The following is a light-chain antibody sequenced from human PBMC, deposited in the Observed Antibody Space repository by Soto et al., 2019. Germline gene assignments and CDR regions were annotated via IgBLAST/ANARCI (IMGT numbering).Light chain of an antibody. V-gene: IGKV1-39*01. J-gene: IGKJ1*01. CDR1: QSISSY. CDR3: QQSYSTPRT. CDR2: AAS. Sequence: DIQMTQSPSSLSASVGDRVTITCRASQSISSYLNWYQQKPGKAPKLLIYAASNLQSGVPPRFSGSASGTDFTLTISSLQPEDFATYYCQQSYSTPRTFGQGTKVEIK.